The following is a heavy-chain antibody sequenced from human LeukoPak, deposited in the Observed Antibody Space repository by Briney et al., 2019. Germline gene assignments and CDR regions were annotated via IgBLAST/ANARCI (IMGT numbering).Heavy chain of an antibody. CDR3: ARDSPYSSGWYFLRVLDY. CDR2: IKQDGSEK. CDR1: GFTFSSYW. Sequence: GALRLSCAASGFTFSSYWMSWVRQAPGKGLEWVANIKQDGSEKYYVDSVKGRFTISRDNAKNSLYLQMNSLRAEDTAVYYCARDSPYSSGWYFLRVLDYWGQGTLVTVSS. V-gene: IGHV3-7*01. D-gene: IGHD6-19*01. J-gene: IGHJ4*02.